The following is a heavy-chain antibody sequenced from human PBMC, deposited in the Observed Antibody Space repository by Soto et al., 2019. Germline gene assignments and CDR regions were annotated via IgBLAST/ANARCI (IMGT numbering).Heavy chain of an antibody. CDR1: GDSVSSGRYY. CDR2: MYFGGST. CDR3: VSTHRPREVDY. D-gene: IGHD6-13*01. J-gene: IGHJ4*02. Sequence: QVQLQESGPRLVKPSETLSLTCTVSGDSVSSGRYYWVWIRQPPGKGLEWIGCMYFGGSTNYNPSLKSRVSISADESRNHFSLRLSSVTAADTAVYYCVSTHRPREVDYWCQGTLVTASS. V-gene: IGHV4-61*03.